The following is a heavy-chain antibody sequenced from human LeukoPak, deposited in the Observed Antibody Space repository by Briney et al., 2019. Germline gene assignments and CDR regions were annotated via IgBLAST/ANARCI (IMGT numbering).Heavy chain of an antibody. CDR1: GGTFSSYA. V-gene: IGHV1-69*04. CDR3: ARDVEMATTPLFDY. CDR2: IIPILGIA. J-gene: IGHJ4*02. D-gene: IGHD1-1*01. Sequence: PVKVSCKASGGTFSSYAISWVRQAPGQGLEWMGRIIPILGIANYAQKFQGRVTITADKSTSTAYMELSSLRSEDTAVYYCARDVEMATTPLFDYWGQGTLVTVSS.